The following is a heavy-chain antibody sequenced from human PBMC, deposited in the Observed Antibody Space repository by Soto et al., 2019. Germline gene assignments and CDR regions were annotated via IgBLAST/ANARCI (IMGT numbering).Heavy chain of an antibody. CDR1: GDSVSSYCAG. V-gene: IGHV6-1*01. D-gene: IGHD1-26*01. CDR2: TYYRSKWYY. CDR3: ARGEQYSGRIFDY. Sequence: PSQTLSLTCAITGDSVSSYCAGWSWDRQSPSRGLEWLGRTYYRSKWYYEYAVSVRGRITINPDTSKNQYSLQLNSVTPEDTAVYFCARGEQYSGRIFDYWGQGTLVTVSS. J-gene: IGHJ4*01.